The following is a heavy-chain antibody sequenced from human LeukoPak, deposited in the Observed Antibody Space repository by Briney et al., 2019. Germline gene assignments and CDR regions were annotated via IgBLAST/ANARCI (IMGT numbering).Heavy chain of an antibody. CDR1: GFTLSTYA. CDR3: AKSSGSYPNWFDP. Sequence: PGGSLRLSCGASGFTLSTYAVHWVRQAPGKGLEWVAVMSYDGSNKYYADSVKGRFTISRDSSKNTLYLQMNSLRAEDTAVYYCAKSSGSYPNWFDPWGQGTLVTVSS. D-gene: IGHD3-10*01. J-gene: IGHJ5*02. V-gene: IGHV3-30*07. CDR2: MSYDGSNK.